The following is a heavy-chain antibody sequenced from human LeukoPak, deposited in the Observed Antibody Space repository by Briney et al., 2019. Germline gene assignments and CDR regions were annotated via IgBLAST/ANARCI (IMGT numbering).Heavy chain of an antibody. CDR1: GGSISSSSYY. CDR2: IYYSGST. Sequence: PSETLSLTCTVSGGSISSSSYYWGWIRQPPGKGLEWIGSIYYSGSTYYNPSLKSRVTISVDTSKNQFSLKLSSVTAADTAVYYCASRRGIAAAGTRIDYWGQGTLVTVSS. V-gene: IGHV4-39*01. CDR3: ASRRGIAAAGTRIDY. J-gene: IGHJ4*02. D-gene: IGHD6-13*01.